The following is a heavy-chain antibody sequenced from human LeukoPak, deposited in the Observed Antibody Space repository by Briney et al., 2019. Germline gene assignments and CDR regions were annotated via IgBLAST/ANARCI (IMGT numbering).Heavy chain of an antibody. Sequence: GGSLRLSCAASGFTFSSYAMHWVRQAPGKGLEYVSAISNNGGSTHYANSVKGRFTISRDNSKNTLYLQMGSLRAEDMAVYYCARAHLYSSSFYFDYWGQGTLVTVSS. CDR2: ISNNGGST. CDR1: GFTFSSYA. CDR3: ARAHLYSSSFYFDY. D-gene: IGHD6-6*01. J-gene: IGHJ4*02. V-gene: IGHV3-64*01.